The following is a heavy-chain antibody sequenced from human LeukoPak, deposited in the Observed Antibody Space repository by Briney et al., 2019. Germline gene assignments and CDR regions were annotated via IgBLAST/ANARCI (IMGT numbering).Heavy chain of an antibody. Sequence: ASVKVSCKASGGTFRRYAISWVRQAPGQGLEWMGGIIPIFSTANYAQKFQGRVTITADESTSTAYMELSSLRSEDTAVYYCAVGFYGSGSYPRNDYWGEGTLVTVSS. CDR3: AVGFYGSGSYPRNDY. CDR2: IIPIFSTA. CDR1: GGTFRRYA. V-gene: IGHV1-69*01. D-gene: IGHD3-10*01. J-gene: IGHJ4*02.